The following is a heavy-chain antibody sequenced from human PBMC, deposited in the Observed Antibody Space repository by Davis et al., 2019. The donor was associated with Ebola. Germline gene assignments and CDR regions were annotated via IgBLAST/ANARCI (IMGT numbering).Heavy chain of an antibody. V-gene: IGHV3-21*01. D-gene: IGHD3-10*01. CDR1: GFTFSTYT. Sequence: GGSLRLSCAASGFTFSTYTMNWVRHPPGTGLDWVSSISSTRSYISYTATVKGRFTISKDNAKNSLSLQMNSLTAEDTAVYYCAREVRRGWFDPWGQGTLVTVSS. CDR3: AREVRRGWFDP. J-gene: IGHJ5*02. CDR2: ISSTRSYI.